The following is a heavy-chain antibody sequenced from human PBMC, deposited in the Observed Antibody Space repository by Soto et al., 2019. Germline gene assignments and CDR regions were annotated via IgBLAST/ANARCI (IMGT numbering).Heavy chain of an antibody. D-gene: IGHD2-8*01. CDR3: ARVSPYCTNGVCPDYGMDV. CDR2: TYYRSKWYN. Sequence: SQTLSLTCAISGDSVSSNSAAWNWIRQSPSRGLEWLGRTYYRSKWYNDYAVSVKSRITINPDTSKNQFSLQLNSVTPEDTAVYYCARVSPYCTNGVCPDYGMDVWGQGTTVTAP. J-gene: IGHJ6*02. CDR1: GDSVSSNSAA. V-gene: IGHV6-1*01.